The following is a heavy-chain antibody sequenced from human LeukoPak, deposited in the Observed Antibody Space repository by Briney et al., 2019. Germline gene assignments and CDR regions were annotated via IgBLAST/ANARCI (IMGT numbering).Heavy chain of an antibody. D-gene: IGHD6-13*01. CDR3: AKEGSSSWSHFDY. CDR2: ISYDGSNK. V-gene: IGHV3-30*18. J-gene: IGHJ4*02. CDR1: GFTFSSYG. Sequence: GGSLRLSCAASGFTFSSYGMHWVRQAPGKGLEWVAVISYDGSNKYFADSVKGRFTISRDNSRNTLYLQMNSLRAEDTAVYYCAKEGSSSWSHFDYWGQGTLVTVSS.